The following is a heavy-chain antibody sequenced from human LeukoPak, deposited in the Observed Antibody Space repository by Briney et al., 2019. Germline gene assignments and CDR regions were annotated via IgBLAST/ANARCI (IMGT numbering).Heavy chain of an antibody. V-gene: IGHV1-2*02. J-gene: IGHJ5*02. Sequence: GASVKVSCKASGYTFTGYYMHWLRQAPGQGLEWMGWINPNSGGTNYAQKFQGRVTMTRDTSISTAYMELSRLRSDDTAVYYCARDKESTSCYAGCWWFDPWGQGTLVTVSS. D-gene: IGHD2-2*01. CDR2: INPNSGGT. CDR3: ARDKESTSCYAGCWWFDP. CDR1: GYTFTGYY.